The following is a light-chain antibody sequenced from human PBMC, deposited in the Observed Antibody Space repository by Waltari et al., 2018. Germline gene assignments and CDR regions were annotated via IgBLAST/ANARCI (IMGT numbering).Light chain of an antibody. CDR2: DAS. CDR1: QSVSRNY. Sequence: EIVLTQSPGTLSLSPGERATLSCKASQSVSRNYLAWYQQKPGLAPRLLIFDASSRATGIPDRFSGSGSGTNFTLTISRLEPEDFALYYCQQHGSFPRTLGHGTKVEIK. V-gene: IGKV3-20*01. CDR3: QQHGSFPRT. J-gene: IGKJ1*01.